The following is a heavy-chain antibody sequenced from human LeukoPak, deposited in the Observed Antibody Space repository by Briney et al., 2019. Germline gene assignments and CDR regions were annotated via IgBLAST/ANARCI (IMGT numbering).Heavy chain of an antibody. CDR2: ISGSGVST. Sequence: GESLRLSCATSGFTFSSYAMSWVRQAPGKGLEWVSVISGSGVSTYYGDSAKGRFTISRDNSKNTLHLQMNSLRAEDTAVYYCARDHLGDSYSDYWGQGTLVTVSS. D-gene: IGHD3-10*01. J-gene: IGHJ4*02. V-gene: IGHV3-23*01. CDR3: ARDHLGDSYSDY. CDR1: GFTFSSYA.